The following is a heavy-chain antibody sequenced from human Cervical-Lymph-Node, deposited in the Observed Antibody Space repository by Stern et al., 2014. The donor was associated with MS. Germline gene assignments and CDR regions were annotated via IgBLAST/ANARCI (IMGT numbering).Heavy chain of an antibody. CDR2: ISAYNGNT. CDR1: GYTFTSYG. D-gene: IGHD2-21*02. J-gene: IGHJ4*02. CDR3: ARGPPHIVVVTANEFDY. Sequence: VHLVESGAEVKKPGASVKVSCKASGYTFTSYGISWVRQAPGQGLEWMGWISAYNGNTNYAQKLQGRVTMTTDTSTSTAYMELRSLRSDDTAVYYCARGPPHIVVVTANEFDYWGQGTLVTVSS. V-gene: IGHV1-18*04.